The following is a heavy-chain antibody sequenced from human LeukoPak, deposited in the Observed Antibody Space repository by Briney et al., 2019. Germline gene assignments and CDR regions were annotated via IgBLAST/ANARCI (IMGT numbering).Heavy chain of an antibody. Sequence: ASVKVSCKASGYTFISYGIDWVRQAPGQELEWMGWISGYNDNTNYAQNLQGRVTMTTDTSTSTAYMELRSLRSDDTAVYYCARGLGVVTAQSEQPKPRYFDLWGRGTQVTVSS. V-gene: IGHV1-18*01. J-gene: IGHJ2*01. CDR2: ISGYNDNT. CDR3: ARGLGVVTAQSEQPKPRYFDL. D-gene: IGHD2-21*02. CDR1: GYTFISYG.